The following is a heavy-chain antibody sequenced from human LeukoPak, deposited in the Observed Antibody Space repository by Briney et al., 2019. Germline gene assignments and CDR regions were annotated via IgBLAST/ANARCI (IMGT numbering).Heavy chain of an antibody. V-gene: IGHV4-59*01. D-gene: IGHD2-15*01. CDR1: GGSRSSYY. CDR2: IYYSGST. CDR3: AGAQKLPQYYFDY. Sequence: PSETLSLTCTVSGGSRSSYYWSWIRQPPGKGLEWIGYIYYSGSTNYNPSLKSRVTISVDTSKNQFSLKLSSVTAADTAVYYCAGAQKLPQYYFDYWGQGTLVTVSS. J-gene: IGHJ4*02.